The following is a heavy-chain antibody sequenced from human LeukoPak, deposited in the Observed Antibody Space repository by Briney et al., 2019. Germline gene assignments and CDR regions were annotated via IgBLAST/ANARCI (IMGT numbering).Heavy chain of an antibody. Sequence: SVKVSCKASGGTFSSYAISWVRQAPGQGLEWMGGIIPILGTANYAQKFQGRVTITADESTSTAYMELSSLRSEDTAVYYCARLVEKLGYCSGGSCYSNYYYYMDVWGKGTTVTVSS. CDR1: GGTFSSYA. D-gene: IGHD2-15*01. J-gene: IGHJ6*03. CDR2: IIPILGTA. V-gene: IGHV1-69*01. CDR3: ARLVEKLGYCSGGSCYSNYYYYMDV.